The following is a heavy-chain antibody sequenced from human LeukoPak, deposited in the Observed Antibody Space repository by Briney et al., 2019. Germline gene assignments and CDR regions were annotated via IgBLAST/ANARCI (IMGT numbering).Heavy chain of an antibody. J-gene: IGHJ6*02. V-gene: IGHV3-30*18. Sequence: GGSLRLSCAASGFTFSSYGMHWVRQAPGKGLEWVAVISYDGSNKYYADSVKGRFTISRDNSKNTLYLQVNSLRAEDTAVYYCANDDCSSTSCYTHYYYYGMDVWGQGTMVTVSS. D-gene: IGHD2-2*02. CDR2: ISYDGSNK. CDR1: GFTFSSYG. CDR3: ANDDCSSTSCYTHYYYYGMDV.